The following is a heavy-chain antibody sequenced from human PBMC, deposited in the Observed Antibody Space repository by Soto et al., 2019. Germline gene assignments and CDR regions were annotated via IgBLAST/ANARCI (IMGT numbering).Heavy chain of an antibody. J-gene: IGHJ4*02. CDR2: IYYSGST. D-gene: IGHD4-17*01. CDR1: GGSISSYY. CDR3: ARVGTVTMSREFFDY. Sequence: QVQLQESGPGLVKPSETLSLTCTVSGGSISSYYWSWIRQPPGKGLEWIGYIYYSGSTNYNPSLKSRVTISVDTSKNQFSLKLSSVTAADTAVYYCARVGTVTMSREFFDYWGQGTLVTVSS. V-gene: IGHV4-59*01.